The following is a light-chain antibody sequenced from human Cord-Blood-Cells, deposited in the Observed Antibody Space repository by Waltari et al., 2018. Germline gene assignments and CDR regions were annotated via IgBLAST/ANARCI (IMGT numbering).Light chain of an antibody. CDR1: KLGDKY. J-gene: IGLJ2*01. CDR3: QAWDSSNVV. Sequence: SYELTQPPSLSVSPGQTASITCSGDKLGDKYACWYQQKPGKSPGLVIYQDSKRPSGIPERFSGSNFGNTATLTISGTQAMDEADYYCQAWDSSNVVFGGGTKLTVL. CDR2: QDS. V-gene: IGLV3-1*01.